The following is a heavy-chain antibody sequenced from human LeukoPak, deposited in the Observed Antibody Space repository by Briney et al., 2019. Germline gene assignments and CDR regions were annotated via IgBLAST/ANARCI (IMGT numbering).Heavy chain of an antibody. Sequence: GGSLRLSCAASGFTFSSYAMHWVRQAPGKGLERVAVISYDGSNKYYADSVKGRFTISRDNSKNTLYLQMNSLRAEDTAVYYCARWLQSWGVFDYWGQGTLVTVSS. D-gene: IGHD5-24*01. CDR2: ISYDGSNK. V-gene: IGHV3-30*04. J-gene: IGHJ4*02. CDR3: ARWLQSWGVFDY. CDR1: GFTFSSYA.